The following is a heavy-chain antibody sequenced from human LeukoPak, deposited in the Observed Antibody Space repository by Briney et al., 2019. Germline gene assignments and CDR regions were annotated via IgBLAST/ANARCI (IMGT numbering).Heavy chain of an antibody. CDR3: ARALRNQLLSDS. CDR1: GYSISSGYY. V-gene: IGHV4-38-2*02. Sequence: SQTLSLTCTVSGYSISSGYYWGWIRQPPGKGLEWIGSIYHSGSTYYNSSLKSRVTISVDTSKNQFSLKLSSVTAADTAVYYCARALRNQLLSDSWGQGTLVTVSS. CDR2: IYHSGST. J-gene: IGHJ4*02. D-gene: IGHD2-2*01.